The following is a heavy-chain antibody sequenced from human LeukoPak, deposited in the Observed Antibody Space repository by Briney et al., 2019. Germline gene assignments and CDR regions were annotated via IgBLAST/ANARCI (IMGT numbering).Heavy chain of an antibody. V-gene: IGHV4-31*03. CDR3: ARLYTTFRAFDI. J-gene: IGHJ3*02. CDR2: IYYSGST. D-gene: IGHD2-2*02. CDR1: GVSISSGDYY. Sequence: PSETLSLTCTVSGVSISSGDYYWSWIRQHPGKGLEWIGYIYYSGSTYYNPSLKSRVTISVDTSKNQFSLKLSSVTAADTAVYYCARLYTTFRAFDIWGQGTMVTVSS.